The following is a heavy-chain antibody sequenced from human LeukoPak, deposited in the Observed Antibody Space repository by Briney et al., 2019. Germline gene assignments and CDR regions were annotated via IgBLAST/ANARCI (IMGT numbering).Heavy chain of an antibody. D-gene: IGHD1-26*01. V-gene: IGHV3-7*01. CDR1: GFTFGNYW. CDR3: ARYGGSYYFDN. J-gene: IGHJ4*02. Sequence: GGSLRLSCAASGFTFGNYWMSWVRQAPGKGLEWVANIKQDGSERYYVDSVKGRFTISRDNAKNSLYLQMNSLRAEDTAVYYCARYGGSYYFDNWGQGTLVTVSS. CDR2: IKQDGSER.